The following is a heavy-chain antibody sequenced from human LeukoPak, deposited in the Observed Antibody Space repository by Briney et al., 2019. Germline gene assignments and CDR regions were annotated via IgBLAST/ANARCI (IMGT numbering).Heavy chain of an antibody. D-gene: IGHD3-3*01. V-gene: IGHV3-13*01. CDR3: ARWSNGSGMDV. CDR2: IGTAGDT. J-gene: IGHJ6*02. Sequence: GGSLRLSCAASGFTFSSYDTHWVRQATGKGLEWVSAIGTAGDTYYPGSVKGRFTISRENAKNSLYLQMNSLRAGDTAVYYCARWSNGSGMDVWGQGTTVTVSS. CDR1: GFTFSSYD.